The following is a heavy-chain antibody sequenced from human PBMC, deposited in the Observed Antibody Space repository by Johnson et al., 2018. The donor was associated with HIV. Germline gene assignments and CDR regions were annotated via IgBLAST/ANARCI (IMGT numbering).Heavy chain of an antibody. D-gene: IGHD6-6*01. CDR1: GFTFSSYA. CDR3: ARDIGIAARRLNAFDI. J-gene: IGHJ3*02. V-gene: IGHV3-30*04. Sequence: VQLVESGGGVVQPGRSLRLSCAASGFTFSSYAMHWVRQAPGKGLEWVAVISYDGSNKYYADSVKGRFTISRDNSKNTLYLQMNSLRAEDTAVYYCARDIGIAARRLNAFDIWGQGTMVTVSS. CDR2: ISYDGSNK.